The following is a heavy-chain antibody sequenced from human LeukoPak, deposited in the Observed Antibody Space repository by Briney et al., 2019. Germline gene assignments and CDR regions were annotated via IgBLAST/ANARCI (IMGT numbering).Heavy chain of an antibody. J-gene: IGHJ6*03. CDR1: GYTFTGYY. CDR2: ISAYNGNT. D-gene: IGHD6-19*01. V-gene: IGHV1-18*04. CDR3: ARDRGQWLAPYYYYYYYMDV. Sequence: ASVKVSCKASGYTFTGYYMHWVRQATGQGLEWMGWISAYNGNTNYAQKLQGRVTMTTDTSTSTAYMELRSLRSDGTAVYYCARDRGQWLAPYYYYYYYMDVWGKGTTVTVSS.